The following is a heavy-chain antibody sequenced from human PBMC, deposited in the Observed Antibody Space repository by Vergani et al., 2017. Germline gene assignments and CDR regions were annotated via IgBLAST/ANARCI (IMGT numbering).Heavy chain of an antibody. V-gene: IGHV4-59*01. J-gene: IGHJ6*02. D-gene: IGHD3-10*01. CDR1: GGSISSYY. Sequence: QVQLQESGPGLVKPSETLSLTCTVSGGSISSYYWSWIRQPPGKGLEWIGYIYYSGSTNYNPSLKSRVTISVDTSKNQFSLKLSSVTAADTAVYYCARDLGXGSYSSPGVKKRGYYYYGMDVWGQGTTVTVSS. CDR2: IYYSGST. CDR3: ARDLGXGSYSSPGVKKRGYYYYGMDV.